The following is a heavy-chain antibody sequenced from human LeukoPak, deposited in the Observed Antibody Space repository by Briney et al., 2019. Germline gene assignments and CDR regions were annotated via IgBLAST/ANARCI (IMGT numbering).Heavy chain of an antibody. CDR1: GGTFSSYA. Sequence: VKVSCKASGGTFSSYAISWVRQAPGQGLEWMGGIIPIFGTANYAQKFQGRVTITADESTSTAYMELSSLRSEDTAVYYCAREIAYYYGSGSYPASWFDPWGQGTLVTVSS. CDR2: IIPIFGTA. V-gene: IGHV1-69*01. CDR3: AREIAYYYGSGSYPASWFDP. J-gene: IGHJ5*02. D-gene: IGHD3-10*01.